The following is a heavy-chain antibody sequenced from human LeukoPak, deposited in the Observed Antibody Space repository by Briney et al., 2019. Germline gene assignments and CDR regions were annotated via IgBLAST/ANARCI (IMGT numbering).Heavy chain of an antibody. CDR2: ISSSSSYI. J-gene: IGHJ3*02. CDR1: GFTFSSYS. Sequence: GGSLRLSCAASGFTFSSYSMNWVRQAPGKGLEWVSSISSSSSYIYYADSVKGRFTISRDNAKNSLYLQMNSLRAEDTAVYHCARVGVSGYDYDAFDIWGQGTMVTVSS. V-gene: IGHV3-21*01. CDR3: ARVGVSGYDYDAFDI. D-gene: IGHD5-12*01.